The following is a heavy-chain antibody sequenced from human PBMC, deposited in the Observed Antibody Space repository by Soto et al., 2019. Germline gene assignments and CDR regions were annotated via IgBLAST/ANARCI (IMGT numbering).Heavy chain of an antibody. J-gene: IGHJ4*02. D-gene: IGHD3-16*01. CDR3: AREGGESSDGLYYFDS. CDR1: GGSTSSDTY. V-gene: IGHV4-30-4*01. Sequence: SETLSLTCIVSGGSTSSDTYWSWIRQPSGKGLEWIVHIYYSGNTDYNPSLKSRLAISIDTSKNQFSLKLSSVTAADTAVYFCAREGGESSDGLYYFDSWGQGSLVTVSS. CDR2: IYYSGNT.